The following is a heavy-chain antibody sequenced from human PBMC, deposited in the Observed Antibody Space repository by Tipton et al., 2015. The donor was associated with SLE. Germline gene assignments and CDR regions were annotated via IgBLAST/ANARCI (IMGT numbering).Heavy chain of an antibody. CDR1: GGPISRNY. V-gene: IGHV4-59*08. CDR2: VYDSWTT. Sequence: TLSLTCNVSGGPISRNYWSWIRQPPGKGLEWMGYVYDSWTTNYNPSLEGRVTMSVDTSRNQFSLKLTSVTAADTAVYYCARHPTTVTTPWEWYFDLWGRGTLVTVSS. D-gene: IGHD4-17*01. J-gene: IGHJ2*01. CDR3: ARHPTTVTTPWEWYFDL.